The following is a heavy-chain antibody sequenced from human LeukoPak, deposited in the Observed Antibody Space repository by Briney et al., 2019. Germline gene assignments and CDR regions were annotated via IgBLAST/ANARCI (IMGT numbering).Heavy chain of an antibody. V-gene: IGHV5-51*01. Sequence: GESLQISCKGSGYIFTSYWIGWVRQLPGKGLEWMGIIYPGDSDTRYSPSFQGQVTISADKSISTAYLQWSSLKASDTAMYYCARLFLPYYYDSSGYYEFDYWGQGTLVTVSS. CDR2: IYPGDSDT. J-gene: IGHJ4*02. CDR3: ARLFLPYYYDSSGYYEFDY. D-gene: IGHD3-22*01. CDR1: GYIFTSYW.